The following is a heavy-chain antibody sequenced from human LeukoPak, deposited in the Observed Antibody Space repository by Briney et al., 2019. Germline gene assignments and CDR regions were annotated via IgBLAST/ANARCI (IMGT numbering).Heavy chain of an antibody. CDR3: LRGTLTPDY. CDR1: GFTFTSHT. CDR2: IGGSGVNT. J-gene: IGHJ4*02. V-gene: IGHV3-23*01. Sequence: GGSPRLSCAASGFTFTSHTMSWVRQAPGKGLEWVSAIGGSGVNTYYADSVRGRFTISRDNSKNTLYLQMNSLRAEDTAAYYRLRGTLTPDYWGQGTLVTVSS. D-gene: IGHD4-17*01.